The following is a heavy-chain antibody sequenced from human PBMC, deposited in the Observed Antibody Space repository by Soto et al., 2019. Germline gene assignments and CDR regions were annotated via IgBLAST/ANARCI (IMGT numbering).Heavy chain of an antibody. V-gene: IGHV3-23*04. CDR2: ISDSGGTS. D-gene: IGHD1-26*01. CDR3: AKRPRALLTFDY. CDR1: GFIFSNYV. J-gene: IGHJ4*02. Sequence: EVQLVDSGGGLVQPGGSLRLSCAASGFIFSNYVMSWVRQAPGKGLEWVSSISDSGGTSYYADSVKGRFTISRDNSKNTLYMQMNSPRAEDQAIYYCAKRPRALLTFDYWGEGTLVTVAS.